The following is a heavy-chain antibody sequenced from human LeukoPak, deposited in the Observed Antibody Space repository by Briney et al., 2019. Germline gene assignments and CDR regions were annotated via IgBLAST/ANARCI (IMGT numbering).Heavy chain of an antibody. J-gene: IGHJ4*01. Sequence: PGGSLRLSCLGSGFAFRAHDMHWVRQAPGKGPEWVAHIQDEGISKTYGDAVKGRFAISRDNSKNMVYLDMASLTVADTALYYCAKARDSANYYFDSWGHGILVIVSS. CDR1: GFAFRAHD. CDR3: AKARDSANYYFDS. D-gene: IGHD1-26*01. CDR2: IQDEGISK. V-gene: IGHV3-30*02.